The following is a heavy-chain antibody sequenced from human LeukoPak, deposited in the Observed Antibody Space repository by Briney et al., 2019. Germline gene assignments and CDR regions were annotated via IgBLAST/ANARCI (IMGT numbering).Heavy chain of an antibody. J-gene: IGHJ4*02. V-gene: IGHV3-43*01. CDR3: AKDKGHVGATYYFDY. CDR1: GFTFSSYA. CDR2: ISWDGGST. Sequence: QPGGSLRLSCAASGFTFSSYAMSWVRQAPGKGLEWVSLISWDGGSTYYADSVKGRFTISRDNSKNSLYLQMNSLRTEDTALYYCAKDKGHVGATYYFDYWGQGTLVTVSS. D-gene: IGHD1-26*01.